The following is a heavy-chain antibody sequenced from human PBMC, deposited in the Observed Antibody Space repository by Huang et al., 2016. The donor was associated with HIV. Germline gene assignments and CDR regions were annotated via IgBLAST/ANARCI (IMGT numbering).Heavy chain of an antibody. CDR3: TREYTVAGAFDL. D-gene: IGHD5-12*01. CDR2: ISNDGSSR. CDR1: GFSFANYA. Sequence: QVQLVESGGGVVQPGRSLRLSCAASGFSFANYAMHWVRQAPGKRLEWVTFISNDGSSRYYADSVKGRFTISRDNFKNALYLQMNRLRGDDTAVYYCTREYTVAGAFDLWGQGTIVTVSS. J-gene: IGHJ3*01. V-gene: IGHV3-30-3*01.